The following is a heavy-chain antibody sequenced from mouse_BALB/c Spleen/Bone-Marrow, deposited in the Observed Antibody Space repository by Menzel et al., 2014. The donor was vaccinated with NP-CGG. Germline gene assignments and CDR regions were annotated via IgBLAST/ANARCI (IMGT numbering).Heavy chain of an antibody. CDR1: GFDFSRYW. V-gene: IGHV4-1*02. Sequence: EVQRAESGGGLVQPGGSLKLSCAASGFDFSRYWMSWVRQAPGKGLEWIGEINPDSSTINYTPSLKDKFIISRDNAKNTLYLQMSKVRSEDTALYYCARLSYYGRFAYWGQGTLVTVSA. D-gene: IGHD1-1*01. CDR2: INPDSSTI. J-gene: IGHJ3*01. CDR3: ARLSYYGRFAY.